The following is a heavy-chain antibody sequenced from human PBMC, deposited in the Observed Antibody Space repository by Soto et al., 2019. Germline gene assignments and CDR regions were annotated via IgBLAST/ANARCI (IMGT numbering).Heavy chain of an antibody. J-gene: IGHJ6*02. CDR3: ASSFHQPYYDILTGYFPRNYYYYGMGV. CDR2: IYYSGST. CDR1: GGSISSYY. D-gene: IGHD3-9*01. V-gene: IGHV4-59*01. Sequence: FSGGSISSYYWSWIRQPPGKGLEWIGYIYYSGSTNYNPSLKSRVTISVDTSKDQFSLKLSSVTAADTAVYYCASSFHQPYYDILTGYFPRNYYYYGMGVWGQGTTVTVSS.